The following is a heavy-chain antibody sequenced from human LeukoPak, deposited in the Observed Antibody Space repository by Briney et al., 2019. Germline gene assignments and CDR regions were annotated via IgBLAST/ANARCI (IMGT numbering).Heavy chain of an antibody. D-gene: IGHD2/OR15-2a*01. Sequence: SETLSLTCTVSGGSISSYCWSWIRQPPGKGLEWIGYIYYSGSTNYNPSLKSRVTISVDTSKNQFSLKLSSVTAADTAVYYCARVSSGADNWFDPWGQGTLVTVSS. CDR3: ARVSSGADNWFDP. CDR2: IYYSGST. V-gene: IGHV4-59*01. CDR1: GGSISSYC. J-gene: IGHJ5*02.